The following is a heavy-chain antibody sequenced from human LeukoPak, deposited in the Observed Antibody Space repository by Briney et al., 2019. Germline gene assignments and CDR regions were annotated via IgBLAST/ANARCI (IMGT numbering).Heavy chain of an antibody. CDR3: ARGAIGGTFDY. Sequence: ASVKVSCKASGYTFTGYYMHWVRQAPGQGLEWMGWISAYNGNTNYAQKLQGRVTMTTDTSTSTAYMELRSLRSDDTAVYYCARGAIGGTFDYWGQGTLVTVSS. J-gene: IGHJ4*02. CDR2: ISAYNGNT. CDR1: GYTFTGYY. V-gene: IGHV1-18*04.